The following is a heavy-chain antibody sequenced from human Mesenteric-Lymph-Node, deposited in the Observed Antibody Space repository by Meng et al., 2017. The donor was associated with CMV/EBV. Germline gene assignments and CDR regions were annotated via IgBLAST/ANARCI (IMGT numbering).Heavy chain of an antibody. J-gene: IGHJ6*02. Sequence: SLKISCAASGFTFDDYAMHWVRQAPGKGLEWVSGISWNSGSIGYADSVKGRFTISRDNAKNSLYLQMNSMRAEDMALYYCEKDVGSGTANYYYGMDVWGQGTTVTVSS. CDR3: EKDVGSGTANYYYGMDV. CDR2: ISWNSGSI. V-gene: IGHV3-9*03. D-gene: IGHD3-10*01. CDR1: GFTFDDYA.